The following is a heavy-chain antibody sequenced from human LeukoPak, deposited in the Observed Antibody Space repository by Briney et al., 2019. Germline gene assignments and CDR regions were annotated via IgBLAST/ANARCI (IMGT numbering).Heavy chain of an antibody. D-gene: IGHD5-12*01. J-gene: IGHJ4*02. V-gene: IGHV4-30-2*01. CDR1: GGSISSGGYY. Sequence: SETLSLTCTVSGGSISSGGYYWSWIRQPPGKGLEWIGYIYHSGSTYYNPSLKSRVTISVDRSKNQFSLKLSSVTAADTAVYYCATNGYDSYFDYWGQGTLVTVSS. CDR3: ATNGYDSYFDY. CDR2: IYHSGST.